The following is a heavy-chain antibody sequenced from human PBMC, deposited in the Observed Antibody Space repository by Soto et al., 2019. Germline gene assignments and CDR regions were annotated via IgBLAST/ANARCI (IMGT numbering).Heavy chain of an antibody. Sequence: GGSLRLSCAASGFAFSEYAMNWVRQAPGKGLEWVSVISGTGRSTYYADSVKGRFTISRDNSKNTVYLHMNSLRAEDTAVYYCVKDESINWYSGHFRHWGQGTLVTVSS. V-gene: IGHV3-23*01. D-gene: IGHD6-13*01. CDR1: GFAFSEYA. CDR3: VKDESINWYSGHFRH. CDR2: ISGTGRST. J-gene: IGHJ1*01.